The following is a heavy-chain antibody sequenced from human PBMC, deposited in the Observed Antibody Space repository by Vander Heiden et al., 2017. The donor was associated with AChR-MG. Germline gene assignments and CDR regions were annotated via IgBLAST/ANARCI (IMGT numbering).Heavy chain of an antibody. Sequence: QVQLVESGGGVVQPGRSLRLSCAASGFTFSSHGMHWVRQAPGKGLEWVAVIWYDGSNKYYADSVKGRFTISRDNSKNTLYLQMNSLRAEDTAVYYCAREVRVRGGGLNSWGQGTLVTVSS. J-gene: IGHJ4*02. V-gene: IGHV3-33*01. D-gene: IGHD3-10*01. CDR3: AREVRVRGGGLNS. CDR2: IWYDGSNK. CDR1: GFTFSSHG.